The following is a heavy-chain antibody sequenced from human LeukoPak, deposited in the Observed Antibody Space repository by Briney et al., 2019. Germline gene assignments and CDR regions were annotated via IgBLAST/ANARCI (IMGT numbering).Heavy chain of an antibody. CDR3: ARGRAAPLGYYYYGMDV. CDR1: GFTVSSNY. CDR2: IYSGGST. Sequence: PGGSLRLSCAASGFTVSSNYMSWVRQAPGKGLEWVSVIYSGGSTYYADSVKGRFTISRDNSKNTLYLQMSSLRAEDTAVYYCARGRAAPLGYYYYGMDVWGQGTTVTVSS. V-gene: IGHV3-53*01. D-gene: IGHD6-13*01. J-gene: IGHJ6*02.